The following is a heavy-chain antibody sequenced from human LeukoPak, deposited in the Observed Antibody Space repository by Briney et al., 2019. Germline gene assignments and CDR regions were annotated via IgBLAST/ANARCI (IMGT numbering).Heavy chain of an antibody. J-gene: IGHJ5*02. Sequence: ASVKVSCKASGYTFTGYYMHWVRQAPGQGLEWMGWINPNSGGTNYAQKFQGRVTMTRDTSISTAYMELSRLRTDDTAVYYCARDHLPTIFGVENWFDPWGQGTLVTVSS. CDR1: GYTFTGYY. CDR2: INPNSGGT. V-gene: IGHV1-2*02. D-gene: IGHD3-3*01. CDR3: ARDHLPTIFGVENWFDP.